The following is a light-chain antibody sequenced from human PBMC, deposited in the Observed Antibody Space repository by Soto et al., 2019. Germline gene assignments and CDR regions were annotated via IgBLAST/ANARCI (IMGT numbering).Light chain of an antibody. V-gene: IGKV1-39*01. J-gene: IGKJ1*01. Sequence: DIKMTQSPSSLSASVGARIPITCRASQSISTYVNWYQQKPGKAPNLMIYSASSLESGVPSRFSGSGSGTDCTLTISSLQPEDVATYFCQQSYSRPRALGQGTKVDIK. CDR2: SAS. CDR1: QSISTY. CDR3: QQSYSRPRA.